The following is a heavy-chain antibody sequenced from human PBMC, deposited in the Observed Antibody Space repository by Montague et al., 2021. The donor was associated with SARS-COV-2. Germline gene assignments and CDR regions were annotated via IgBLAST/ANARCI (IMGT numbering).Heavy chain of an antibody. D-gene: IGHD2-2*02. V-gene: IGHV4-34*01. CDR1: GGSSSRYY. CDR3: ARLGDGIVPSPILGLGPYYSCYYMDV. J-gene: IGHJ6*03. Sequence: SETLSLTCAVYGGSSSRYYWSWIRQPPGKGLEWIGEISQSGNTKYNPSLQSRVSISLDTSRNQFSLKVRSVTAADTAIYYCARLGDGIVPSPILGLGPYYSCYYMDVWGKGTTVTVSS. CDR2: ISQSGNT.